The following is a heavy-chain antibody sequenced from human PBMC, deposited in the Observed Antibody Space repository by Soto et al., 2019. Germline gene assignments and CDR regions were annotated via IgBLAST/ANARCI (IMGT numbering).Heavy chain of an antibody. J-gene: IGHJ5*02. D-gene: IGHD1-26*01. V-gene: IGHV1-46*01. CDR1: SDTCTGYN. Sequence: SVKVYWKAPSDTCTGYNIYSALQAPRQRLECMGAFSSHGGSTAYAQKFKGRVTWTRDTSASTVYMEVSSLTSEDTAMYYCARSSGGNFGIIIEGTNWFAPWGQGTLVTVSS. CDR2: FSSHGGST. CDR3: ARSSGGNFGIIIEGTNWFAP.